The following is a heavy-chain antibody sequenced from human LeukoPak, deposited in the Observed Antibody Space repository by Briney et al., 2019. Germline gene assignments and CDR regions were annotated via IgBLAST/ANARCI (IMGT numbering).Heavy chain of an antibody. Sequence: GGSLRLSCAASGFTFSSYAMHWVRQAPGKGLEWVSAISGSGGSIYYADSVKGRLTISRDNSKNTMYLQMNSLRAEDTAVYYCAKDGVGAKFVAFDIWGQGTMVTVSS. V-gene: IGHV3-23*01. CDR1: GFTFSSYA. CDR2: ISGSGGSI. CDR3: AKDGVGAKFVAFDI. J-gene: IGHJ3*02. D-gene: IGHD3-16*01.